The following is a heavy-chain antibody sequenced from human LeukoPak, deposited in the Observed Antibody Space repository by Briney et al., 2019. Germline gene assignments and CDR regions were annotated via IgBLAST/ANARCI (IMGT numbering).Heavy chain of an antibody. D-gene: IGHD4-17*01. CDR3: AGTVTTRYYFDY. V-gene: IGHV1-8*03. Sequence: ASVKVSCKASGYTFTSYDINWVRQATGQGLEWMGWMNPNSGNTGYAQKFQGRVTITRNTSISTAYMELSSLRSEDTAVYYCAGTVTTRYYFDYWGQGTLVTVSS. CDR1: GYTFTSYD. J-gene: IGHJ4*02. CDR2: MNPNSGNT.